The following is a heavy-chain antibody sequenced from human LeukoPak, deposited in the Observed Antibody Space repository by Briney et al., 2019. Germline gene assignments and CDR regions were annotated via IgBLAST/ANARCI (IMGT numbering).Heavy chain of an antibody. D-gene: IGHD2-2*01. CDR1: GFTFSSYA. J-gene: IGHJ4*02. Sequence: HPGGSLRLSCAASGFTFSSYAMSWVRQAPGKGLEWVSVISGSGTNTYYADSVKGRFTISRDNSKNTLYLQMKSLRAEDTALYYCVKHSAPVLAAARFDYWGQGNLVTVSS. V-gene: IGHV3-23*01. CDR2: ISGSGTNT. CDR3: VKHSAPVLAAARFDY.